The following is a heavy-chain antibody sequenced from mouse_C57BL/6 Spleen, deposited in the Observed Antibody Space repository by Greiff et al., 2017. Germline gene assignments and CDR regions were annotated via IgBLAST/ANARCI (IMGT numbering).Heavy chain of an antibody. Sequence: VKLMESGAELARPGASVKLSCKASGYTFTSYGISWVKQRTGQGLEWIGEIYPRGGNTYYNEKFKGKATLTADKSSSTAYMELRSLTSEDSAVYFCARPGSLFDYWGQGTTLTVSS. CDR1: GYTFTSYG. J-gene: IGHJ2*01. CDR3: ARPGSLFDY. D-gene: IGHD4-1*01. V-gene: IGHV1-81*01. CDR2: IYPRGGNT.